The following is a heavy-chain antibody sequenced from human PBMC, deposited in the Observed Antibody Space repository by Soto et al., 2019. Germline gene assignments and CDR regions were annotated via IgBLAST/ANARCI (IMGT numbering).Heavy chain of an antibody. Sequence: PSETLSLTCTVSGGSVSSGSYYWSWIRQPPGKGLEWIGYIYYSGSTNYNPSLKSRVTISVDTSKNQFSLKLSSVTAADTAVYYCARASLLWFGELSSADGMDVWGQGTTVTVSS. D-gene: IGHD3-10*01. CDR1: GGSVSSGSYY. CDR3: ARASLLWFGELSSADGMDV. V-gene: IGHV4-61*01. CDR2: IYYSGST. J-gene: IGHJ6*02.